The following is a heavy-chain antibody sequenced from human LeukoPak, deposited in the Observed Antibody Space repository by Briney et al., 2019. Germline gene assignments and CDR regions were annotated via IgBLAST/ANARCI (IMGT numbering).Heavy chain of an antibody. CDR3: VREARGYHYTYFDY. J-gene: IGHJ4*02. CDR1: GFTLGSHD. V-gene: IGHV3-13*01. CDR2: VSSCFHA. D-gene: IGHD5-18*01. Sequence: GGSLRLSCTASGFTLGSHDMHWVRQIPGQGLEWVAAVSSCFHAFFADSVQGRFTVSREDARNSLYLQMNGLRAGDTAVYYCVREARGYHYTYFDYWGQGTLVTVSS.